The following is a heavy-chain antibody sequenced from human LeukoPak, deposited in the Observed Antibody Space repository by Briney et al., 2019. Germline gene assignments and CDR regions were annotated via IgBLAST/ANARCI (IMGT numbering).Heavy chain of an antibody. J-gene: IGHJ4*02. D-gene: IGHD6-6*01. CDR2: IRSKASYGTS. Sequence: GRSLRPAWTVFGLLVGGYAVSWVSHPPGKGLEWVGLIRSKASYGTSAYAASVGGRFSISRDDSNNIAYLQMNSLKPDDTAVYFCVRESIRDYYFDSWGQGTLVTVSA. CDR1: GLLVGGYA. V-gene: IGHV3-49*04. CDR3: VRESIRDYYFDS.